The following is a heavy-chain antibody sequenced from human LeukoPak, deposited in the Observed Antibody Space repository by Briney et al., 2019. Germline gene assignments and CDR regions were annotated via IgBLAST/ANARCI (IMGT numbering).Heavy chain of an antibody. CDR1: GFTFSSYE. CDR2: VSGSGGNT. J-gene: IGHJ4*02. CDR3: AKDLYYYDSSGYPH. Sequence: PGGSLRLSCAASGFTFSSYEMNWVRQAPGKGLEWVSAVSGSGGNTYYADSVKGRFTISRDNSKNTLYLQMNSLRAEDTAVYYCAKDLYYYDSSGYPHWGQGTLVTVSS. D-gene: IGHD3-22*01. V-gene: IGHV3-23*01.